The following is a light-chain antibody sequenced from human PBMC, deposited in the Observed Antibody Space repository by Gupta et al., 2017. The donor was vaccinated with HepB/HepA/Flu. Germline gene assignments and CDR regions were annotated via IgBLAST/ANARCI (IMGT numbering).Light chain of an antibody. J-gene: IGLJ1*01. V-gene: IGLV3-19*01. CDR1: SLRSYY. CDR2: GKN. Sequence: SQLTPDPAVSVALEQTVRITCHGDSLRSYYASWYQQKPGQAPILVIYGKNNRPSGIPDRFSGSSSGNTASLTITGAQAEDEADYYCNSRDSSGNHLRVFGTGTKVTVL. CDR3: NSRDSSGNHLRV.